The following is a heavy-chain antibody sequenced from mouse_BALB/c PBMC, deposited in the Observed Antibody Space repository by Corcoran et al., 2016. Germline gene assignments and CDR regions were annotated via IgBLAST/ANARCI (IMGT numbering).Heavy chain of an antibody. CDR1: GYSFTNYG. CDR2: INTDTGEP. J-gene: IGHJ4*01. CDR3: AREPYAMDY. V-gene: IGHV9-1*02. Sequence: IQLVQSGPELRKPGETVKISCEASGYSFTNYGRNWVKQAPGQGLKWMGWINTDTGEPTYADDFKGRFAFSLETSASTAYLQINNLKNEDMATYFCAREPYAMDYLGQGTSVTVSS.